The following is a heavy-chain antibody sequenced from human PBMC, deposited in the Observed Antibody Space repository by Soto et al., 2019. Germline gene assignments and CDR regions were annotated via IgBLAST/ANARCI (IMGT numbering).Heavy chain of an antibody. D-gene: IGHD3-10*01. CDR3: ARAVTMVRGVTAPFDY. CDR2: IYHSGST. V-gene: IGHV4-30-2*01. J-gene: IGHJ4*02. CDR1: GGSISSGGYS. Sequence: QLQLQESGSGLVKPSQTLSLTCAVSGGSISSGGYSWSWIRQPPGKGLEWIGYIYHSGSTYYNPSLKSRVTISVDRSKNQFSLKLSSVTAADTAVYYCARAVTMVRGVTAPFDYWGQGTLVTVSS.